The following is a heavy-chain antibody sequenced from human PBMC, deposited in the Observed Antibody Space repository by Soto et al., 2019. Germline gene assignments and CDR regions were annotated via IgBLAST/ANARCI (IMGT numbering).Heavy chain of an antibody. V-gene: IGHV1-18*01. CDR1: GYTFTNYG. CDR3: ARMGDVPYYYYGMDV. CDR2: ISANNGNT. Sequence: ASVKVSCKASGYTFTNYGINWVRQAPGQGLDWLGWISANNGNTNYAQKLQGRVTMSSDTSTSTAYMELRSLRSDDSAVYYCARMGDVPYYYYGMDVWGQGTTVTVSS. D-gene: IGHD3-16*01. J-gene: IGHJ6*02.